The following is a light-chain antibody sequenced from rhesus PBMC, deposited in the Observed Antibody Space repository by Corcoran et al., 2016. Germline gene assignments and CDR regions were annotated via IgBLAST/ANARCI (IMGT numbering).Light chain of an antibody. CDR2: GAS. CDR1: QSVSSY. CDR3: QETSNLWT. Sequence: EIVMTQSPATLSLSPGETATISCRTSQSVSSYFAWYQQKPGQAPRLLIYGASSRATGIPERFSGSGSGTDFTLTISSLEPEDVAVYYCQETSNLWTFGQGTKVEIK. V-gene: IGKV3-31*02. J-gene: IGKJ1*01.